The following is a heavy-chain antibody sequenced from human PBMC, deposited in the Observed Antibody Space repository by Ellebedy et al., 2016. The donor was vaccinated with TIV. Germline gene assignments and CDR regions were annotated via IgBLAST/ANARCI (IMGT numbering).Heavy chain of an antibody. CDR3: ARNVPHP. V-gene: IGHV3-66*01. D-gene: IGHD3-10*02. CDR1: GFIISGDW. Sequence: GESLKISCAASGFIISGDWMTWVRQAPGKGLEWVSLIYSNGDTRYADSVKGRFTISRDNSKNTLHLQMNSLRAEDTAVYYCARNVPHPWGQGTLVTVAS. J-gene: IGHJ5*02. CDR2: IYSNGDT.